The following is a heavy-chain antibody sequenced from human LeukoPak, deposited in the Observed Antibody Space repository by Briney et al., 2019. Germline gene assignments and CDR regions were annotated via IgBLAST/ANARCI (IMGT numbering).Heavy chain of an antibody. J-gene: IGHJ4*02. CDR2: IYYSGST. D-gene: IGHD5-18*01. CDR3: AREQTRGYSYGLGD. Sequence: PSETLSLTCAVSGGSISSNSYYWGWIRQPPGKGLEWIGSIYYSGSTYYNPSLKSRVTISVDTSKNQFSLKLSSVTAADTAVYYCAREQTRGYSYGLGDWGQGTLVTVSS. CDR1: GGSISSNSYY. V-gene: IGHV4-39*02.